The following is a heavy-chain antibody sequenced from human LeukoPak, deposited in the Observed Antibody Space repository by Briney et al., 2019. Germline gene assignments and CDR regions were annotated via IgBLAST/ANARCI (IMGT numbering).Heavy chain of an antibody. CDR3: ARRGSGWYYFDY. CDR1: GGSISSSRYY. J-gene: IGHJ4*02. V-gene: IGHV4-39*01. CDR2: IYYSGST. D-gene: IGHD6-19*01. Sequence: PSETLSLTCTVSGGSISSSRYYWGWIRQPPGKGLEWIGTIYYSGSTYYNPSLKSRVTISVDTSKNQFSLKLSSVTAADTAVYYCARRGSGWYYFDYWGQGTLVTVSS.